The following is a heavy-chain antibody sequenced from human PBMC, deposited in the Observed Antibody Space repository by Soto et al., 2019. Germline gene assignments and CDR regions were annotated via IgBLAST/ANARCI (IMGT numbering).Heavy chain of an antibody. V-gene: IGHV4-34*01. J-gene: IGHJ4*02. CDR1: GGSFSGYF. D-gene: IGHD1-26*01. Sequence: QVQLQQWGAGLLKPSETLSLTCAAYGGSFSGYFWSWIRQPPGKGLEWIGEINHSGSANYNPSLKSRDTISVDTSKNQFSLEVSSVTAADTAVYYCASHGTWARWDYWGQGTLVTVSS. CDR2: INHSGSA. CDR3: ASHGTWARWDY.